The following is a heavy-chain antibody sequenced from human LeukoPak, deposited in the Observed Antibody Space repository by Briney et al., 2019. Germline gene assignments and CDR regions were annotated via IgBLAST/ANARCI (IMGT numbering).Heavy chain of an antibody. J-gene: IGHJ5*02. CDR3: ARDRGDGETA. V-gene: IGHV4-61*02. CDR2: IYTSGST. D-gene: IGHD3-10*01. Sequence: PSETLSLTCTVSGGSISSGGYYWSWIRQPAGKGLEWIGRIYTSGSTNYNPSLKSRVTISVDTSKNQFSLKLSSVTAADTAVYYCARDRGDGETAWGQGTLVTVSS. CDR1: GGSISSGGYY.